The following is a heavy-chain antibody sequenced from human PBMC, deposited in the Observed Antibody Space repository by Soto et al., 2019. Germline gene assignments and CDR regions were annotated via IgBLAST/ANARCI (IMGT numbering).Heavy chain of an antibody. D-gene: IGHD3-22*01. CDR2: IYYSGST. CDR3: ARGTYYYDSSGYFQNWFDP. CDR1: GGSISSYY. J-gene: IGHJ5*02. V-gene: IGHV4-59*01. Sequence: PSETLSLTCTVSGGSISSYYWSWIRQPPGKGLEWIGYIYYSGSTNYNPSLKSRVTISVDTSKNQFSLKLSSVTAADTAVYYCARGTYYYDSSGYFQNWFDPWGQGTLVNVS.